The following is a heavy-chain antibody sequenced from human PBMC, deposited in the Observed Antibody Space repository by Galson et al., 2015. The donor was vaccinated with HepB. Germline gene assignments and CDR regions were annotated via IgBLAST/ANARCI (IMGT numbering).Heavy chain of an antibody. Sequence: SLRLSCAGSGFTFSRYYMGWVRQAPGKGLEWVADIKEDGSLKYYSDSVKGRFTISRDNAKNLLFLQMSSLRAEDTALYYCARDPDTDMVNFDHWGQGTLVTVSS. CDR3: ARDPDTDMVNFDH. CDR2: IKEDGSLK. CDR1: GFTFSRYY. J-gene: IGHJ4*02. D-gene: IGHD5-18*01. V-gene: IGHV3-7*03.